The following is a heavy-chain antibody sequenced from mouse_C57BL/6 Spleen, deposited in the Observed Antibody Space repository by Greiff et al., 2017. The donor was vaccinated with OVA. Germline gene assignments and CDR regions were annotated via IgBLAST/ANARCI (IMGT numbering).Heavy chain of an antibody. J-gene: IGHJ3*01. CDR2: ISNGGGST. CDR3: ARRDGSSSRGAWFAY. V-gene: IGHV5-12*01. D-gene: IGHD1-1*01. Sequence: EVQGVESGGGLVQPGGSLKLSCAASGFTFSDYYMYWVRQTPEKRLEWVAYISNGGGSTYYPDTVKGRFTISRDNAKNTLYLQMSRLKSEDTAMYYCARRDGSSSRGAWFAYWGQGTLVTVSA. CDR1: GFTFSDYY.